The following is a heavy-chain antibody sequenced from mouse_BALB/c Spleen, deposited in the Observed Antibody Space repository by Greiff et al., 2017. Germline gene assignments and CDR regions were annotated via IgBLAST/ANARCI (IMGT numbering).Heavy chain of an antibody. V-gene: IGHV14-3*02. CDR1: GFNIKDTY. D-gene: IGHD1-2*01. Sequence: EVQLQQSGAELVKPGASVKLSCTASGFNIKDTYMHWVKQRPEQGLEWIGRIDPANGNTKYDPKFQGKATITADTSSNTAYLQLSSLTSEDTAVYYCARSGLLRLQDYAMDYWGQGTSVTVSS. J-gene: IGHJ4*01. CDR2: IDPANGNT. CDR3: ARSGLLRLQDYAMDY.